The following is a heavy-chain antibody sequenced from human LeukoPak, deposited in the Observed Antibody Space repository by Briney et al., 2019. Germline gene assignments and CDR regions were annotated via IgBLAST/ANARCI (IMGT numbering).Heavy chain of an antibody. J-gene: IGHJ4*02. Sequence: GGFLRLSCAASGFTFSDYTMNWVRQAPGKGLEWVSSISPSSSYMYYADSVKGRFTISRDNTKNSLYLQMNSLRPEDTAVYYCAKTFYGDYGLDDYWGQGTLVTVSS. V-gene: IGHV3-21*01. CDR3: AKTFYGDYGLDDY. CDR2: ISPSSSYM. CDR1: GFTFSDYT. D-gene: IGHD4-17*01.